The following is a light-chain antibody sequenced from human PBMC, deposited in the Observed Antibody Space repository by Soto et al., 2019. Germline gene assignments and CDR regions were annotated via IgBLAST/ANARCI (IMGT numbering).Light chain of an antibody. Sequence: RTQWPSSLSASVGDRVTITCRASQNIITYLNWYQQKPGQAPKFLIYAASSLQSGVPSRFSGRGSGTDFTLTITNLHPEDFATYFCPLGSDTPIPFAQGTLLEIK. J-gene: IGKJ5*01. CDR2: AAS. V-gene: IGKV1-39*01. CDR3: PLGSDTPIP. CDR1: QNIITY.